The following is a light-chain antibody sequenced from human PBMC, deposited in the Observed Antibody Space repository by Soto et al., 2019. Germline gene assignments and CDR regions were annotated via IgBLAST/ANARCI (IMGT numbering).Light chain of an antibody. CDR3: QQYNNYWT. Sequence: DIQMTQSPSTLSASVGDRVTITCRASQSISSWLAWYQQRPGKAPKLLIYKASSLQSGVPSRFSGRGSGTEFNLTITSLQPDDFATYYCQQYNNYWTFGQGTKVENK. CDR1: QSISSW. V-gene: IGKV1-5*03. J-gene: IGKJ1*01. CDR2: KAS.